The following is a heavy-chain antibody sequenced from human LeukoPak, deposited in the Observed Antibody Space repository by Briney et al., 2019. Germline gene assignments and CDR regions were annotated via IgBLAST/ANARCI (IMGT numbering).Heavy chain of an antibody. CDR2: IYHSGST. CDR1: GGSISSGGYY. Sequence: SETLSLTCTVSGGSISSGGYYWSWIRQPPGKGLEWIEYIYHSGSTYYNPSLKSRVTISVDTSKNQFSLKLSSVTAADTAVYYCARHLDLVGLLLDYWGQGTLVTVSS. CDR3: ARHLDLVGLLLDY. V-gene: IGHV4-30-2*01. D-gene: IGHD2-21*02. J-gene: IGHJ4*02.